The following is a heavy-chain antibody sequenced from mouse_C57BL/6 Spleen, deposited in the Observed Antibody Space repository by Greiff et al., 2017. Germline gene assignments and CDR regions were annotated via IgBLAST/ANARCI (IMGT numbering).Heavy chain of an antibody. CDR2: IYPRSGNT. J-gene: IGHJ2*01. Sequence: QVHVKQSGAELARPGASVKLSCKASGYTFTSYGISWVKQRTGQGLEWIGEIYPRSGNTYYNEKFKGKATLTADKSSSTAYMELRSLTSEDSAVYFCAREITTVVDLYYFDYWGQGTTITVSS. CDR3: AREITTVVDLYYFDY. CDR1: GYTFTSYG. D-gene: IGHD1-1*01. V-gene: IGHV1-81*01.